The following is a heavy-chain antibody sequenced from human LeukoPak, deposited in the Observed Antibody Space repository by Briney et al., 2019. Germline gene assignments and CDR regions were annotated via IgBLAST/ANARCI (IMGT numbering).Heavy chain of an antibody. J-gene: IGHJ6*02. CDR2: INPSGGGT. Sequence: GASVTLSCKASGYTFTSYYMHWVRQAPGQGLEWMGIINPSGGGTSYVQKFQGRVTMTRDTSTSIVYMAPSGLRSEDTAVYYCARDEDCSGGSGYYYDVMDFWGQGTTVTVSS. CDR1: GYTFTSYY. CDR3: ARDEDCSGGSGYYYDVMDF. D-gene: IGHD2-15*01. V-gene: IGHV1-46*01.